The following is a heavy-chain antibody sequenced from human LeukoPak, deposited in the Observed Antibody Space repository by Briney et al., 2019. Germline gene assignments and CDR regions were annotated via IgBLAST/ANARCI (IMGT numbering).Heavy chain of an antibody. CDR2: IVGDGSRT. J-gene: IGHJ3*02. CDR3: AKDRGGSYYPSHDAFDI. Sequence: GGSLRLSCVVSDPTFSASWMHWVRHAPGKGLVWVSCIVGDGSRTMYADAVKGRFTISRDNSKNTLYLQMNSLRAEDTAVYYCAKDRGGSYYPSHDAFDIWGQGTMVTVSS. CDR1: DPTFSASW. V-gene: IGHV3-74*03. D-gene: IGHD1-26*01.